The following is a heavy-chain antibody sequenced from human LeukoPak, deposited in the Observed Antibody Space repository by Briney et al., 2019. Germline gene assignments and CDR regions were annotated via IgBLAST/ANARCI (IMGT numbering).Heavy chain of an antibody. D-gene: IGHD2-15*01. CDR1: GYTFTSYG. V-gene: IGHV1-18*01. CDR3: ARAGYCSGGSCHTGAFDI. J-gene: IGHJ3*02. Sequence: ASVKVSCKASGYTFTSYGITWVRQAPGQGLEWMGWISPYNDNANYAQKLQGRVTMTTDTSTSTAYMELRSLRSDDTAVYHCARAGYCSGGSCHTGAFDIWGQGTMVTGSS. CDR2: ISPYNDNA.